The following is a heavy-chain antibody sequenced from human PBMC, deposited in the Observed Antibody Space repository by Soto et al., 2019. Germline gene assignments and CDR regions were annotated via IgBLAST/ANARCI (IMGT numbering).Heavy chain of an antibody. CDR3: GKAGGWELLGGVGY. Sequence: EVQLLESGGGLVQPGGSLRLSCAASGFTFSNYGMSWVRQAPGKGLEWVSGISAGGNSTYYADSVKGRITISRDNSKNTRYLQMNSRGADATAVYYCGKAGGWELLGGVGYWGQGTLVTVSS. CDR2: ISAGGNST. V-gene: IGHV3-23*01. CDR1: GFTFSNYG. J-gene: IGHJ4*02. D-gene: IGHD1-26*01.